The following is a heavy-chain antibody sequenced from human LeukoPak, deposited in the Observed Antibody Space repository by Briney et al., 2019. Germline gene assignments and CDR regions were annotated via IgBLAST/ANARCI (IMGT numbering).Heavy chain of an antibody. Sequence: SVKVSCKASGGTFSSYAISWVRQAPGQGLEWMGRIIPIFGTANYAQKFQGRVTITTDESTSTAYMELSSLRSEDTAVYYCARGGYRRGDRHMGVWGKGTTVTVSS. CDR3: ARGGYRRGDRHMGV. J-gene: IGHJ6*03. CDR2: IIPIFGTA. V-gene: IGHV1-69*05. CDR1: GGTFSSYA. D-gene: IGHD1-1*01.